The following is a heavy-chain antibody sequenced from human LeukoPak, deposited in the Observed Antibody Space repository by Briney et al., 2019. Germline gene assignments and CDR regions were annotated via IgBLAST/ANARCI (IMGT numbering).Heavy chain of an antibody. Sequence: ASVTVSSKASGYTFTSYDINWVRQATGQGLEWMGWMNPNSGNTGYAQKFQGRVTITRNTAISTAYMELNSLRSEDTAVYYCARGHCSGGSCYSYYFDYWGQGTLVSVSS. V-gene: IGHV1-8*03. J-gene: IGHJ4*02. D-gene: IGHD2-15*01. CDR2: MNPNSGNT. CDR3: ARGHCSGGSCYSYYFDY. CDR1: GYTFTSYD.